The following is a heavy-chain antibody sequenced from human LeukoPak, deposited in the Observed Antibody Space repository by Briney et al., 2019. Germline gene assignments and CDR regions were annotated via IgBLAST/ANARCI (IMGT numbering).Heavy chain of an antibody. J-gene: IGHJ6*02. CDR3: AKPRQQLVRYGLDV. Sequence: PGGSLRLSCAASGFTVSSNYMSWVRQAPGKGLEWVSAISASGGSTYYADSVKGRFTISRDNSKSTLYLQMNSLRSEDTAVYYCAKPRQQLVRYGLDVWGQGTTVIVSS. CDR1: GFTVSSNY. V-gene: IGHV3-23*01. D-gene: IGHD6-6*01. CDR2: ISASGGST.